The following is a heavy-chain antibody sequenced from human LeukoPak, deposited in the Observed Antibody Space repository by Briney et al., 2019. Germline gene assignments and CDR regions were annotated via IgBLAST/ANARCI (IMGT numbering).Heavy chain of an antibody. D-gene: IGHD1-7*01. V-gene: IGHV4-59*01. CDR2: IYYSGRA. CDR3: ARAPGTTKFDY. Sequence: SETLSLTCTVSGDSMSSYYWSWIRQPPGEGLEWIGHIYYSGRANYNPSLKSRVTASVDTSKSQFSLKLTSVTAADTAVYYSARAPGTTKFDYWGQGTLVTVSS. J-gene: IGHJ4*02. CDR1: GDSMSSYY.